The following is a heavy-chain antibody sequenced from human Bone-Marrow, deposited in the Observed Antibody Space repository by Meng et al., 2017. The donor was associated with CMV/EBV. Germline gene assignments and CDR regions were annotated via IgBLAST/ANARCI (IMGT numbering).Heavy chain of an antibody. V-gene: IGHV4-59*01. D-gene: IGHD6-6*01. Sequence: GSLRLSCTVSGGSISSYYWSWIRQPPGKGLEWIGYIYYSGSTNYNPSLKSRVTISVDTSKNQFSLKLSSVTAADTAVYYCARVGSSSSSVDTNYYYYYYGMDVWGQGTTVTVSS. CDR2: IYYSGST. CDR1: GGSISSYY. J-gene: IGHJ6*02. CDR3: ARVGSSSSSVDTNYYYYYYGMDV.